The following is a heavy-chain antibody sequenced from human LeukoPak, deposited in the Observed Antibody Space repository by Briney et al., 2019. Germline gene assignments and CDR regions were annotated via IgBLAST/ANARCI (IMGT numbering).Heavy chain of an antibody. V-gene: IGHV1-24*01. J-gene: IGHJ4*02. CDR2: FDPEDGET. Sequence: ASVKVSCTVSGYTLTELSMHWVRQAPGKGLEWMGGFDPEDGETIYAQKFQGRVTMTEDTSTSTAYMELRSLRSDDTAVYYCARDNPTDHLYETTVVTPRFDYWGQGTLVTVSS. CDR3: ARDNPTDHLYETTVVTPRFDY. CDR1: GYTLTELS. D-gene: IGHD4-23*01.